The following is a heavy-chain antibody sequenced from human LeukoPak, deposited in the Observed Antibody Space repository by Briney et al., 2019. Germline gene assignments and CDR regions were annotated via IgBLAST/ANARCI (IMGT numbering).Heavy chain of an antibody. CDR1: GFTFSSYG. CDR3: AKERDYYDSSVPDY. J-gene: IGHJ4*02. V-gene: IGHV3-30*18. D-gene: IGHD3-22*01. CDR2: ISYDGSNK. Sequence: SLRLSCAASGFTFSSYGMHWVRQAPGKGLEWVAVISYDGSNKYYADSVKGRFTISRDNSKNTLYLQMNSLRAEDTAVYYCAKERDYYDSSVPDYWGQGTLVTVSS.